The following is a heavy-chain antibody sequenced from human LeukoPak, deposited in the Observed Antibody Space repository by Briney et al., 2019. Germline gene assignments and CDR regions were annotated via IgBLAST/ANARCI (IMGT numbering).Heavy chain of an antibody. V-gene: IGHV3-23*01. CDR1: GFTFSSYA. J-gene: IGHJ4*02. CDR2: ISGSGGST. D-gene: IGHD5-18*01. CDR3: AKGGGIQLWTYYFDY. Sequence: GGSLRLSCAASGFTFSSYAMSWVRQAPGKGLEWVSAISGSGGSTYYADSAKGRFTISRDNSKNTLYLQMNSLRAEDTAVYYCAKGGGIQLWTYYFDYWGQGTLVTVSS.